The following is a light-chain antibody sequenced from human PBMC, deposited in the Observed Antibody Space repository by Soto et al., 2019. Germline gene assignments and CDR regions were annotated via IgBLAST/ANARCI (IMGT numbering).Light chain of an antibody. Sequence: DIQMTQSPSTLSASLADRVTITCRASQSISSWLAWYQQKPGKAPKLLIYDASSLESGVPSRFSGRGSGTEFTLTISSLQPDDFATYYCQQYNSYWTFGQGTKVDIK. V-gene: IGKV1-5*01. CDR2: DAS. J-gene: IGKJ1*01. CDR3: QQYNSYWT. CDR1: QSISSW.